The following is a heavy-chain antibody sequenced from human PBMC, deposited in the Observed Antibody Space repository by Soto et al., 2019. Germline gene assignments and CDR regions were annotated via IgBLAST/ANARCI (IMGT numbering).Heavy chain of an antibody. CDR1: GFTFTSSA. D-gene: IGHD1-26*01. CDR2: IVVGSGNT. CDR3: AKVGLTPDVYYYYMDV. J-gene: IGHJ6*03. Sequence: SVKVSCKASGFTFTSSAVQWVRQARGQRLEWIGWIVVGSGNTNYAQKFQERVTITRDMSTSTAYMELSSLRSEDTAVYYCAKVGLTPDVYYYYMDVWGKGTTVTVSS. V-gene: IGHV1-58*01.